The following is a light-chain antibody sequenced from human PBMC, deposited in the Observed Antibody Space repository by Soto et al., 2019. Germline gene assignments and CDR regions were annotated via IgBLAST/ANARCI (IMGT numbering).Light chain of an antibody. CDR2: AAS. CDR1: QSIGIY. J-gene: IGKJ2*01. CDR3: QQGYSTPT. Sequence: DIQLTQSPSSLSASVGDRVTITCRTSQSIGIYLNWYQQQPGKVPKLLIYAASNLQRGVPSRFSGSGSGTEFTLTISSLQPEDFATYFCQQGYSTPTFGQGTKVGIK. V-gene: IGKV1-39*01.